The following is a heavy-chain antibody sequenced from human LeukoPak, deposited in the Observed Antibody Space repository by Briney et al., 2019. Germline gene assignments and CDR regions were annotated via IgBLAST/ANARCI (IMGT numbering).Heavy chain of an antibody. J-gene: IGHJ5*02. CDR1: GFTFSSYA. Sequence: PGGSLRLSCAASGFTFSSYAMSWVRQAPGKGLEWVSAISGSGGSTYYADSVKGRFTISRDNSKNTLYLQMNSLRAEDTAVYYCATLTTYRIAAAGTGFDPWGQGTLVTVSS. CDR2: ISGSGGST. V-gene: IGHV3-23*01. D-gene: IGHD6-13*01. CDR3: ATLTTYRIAAAGTGFDP.